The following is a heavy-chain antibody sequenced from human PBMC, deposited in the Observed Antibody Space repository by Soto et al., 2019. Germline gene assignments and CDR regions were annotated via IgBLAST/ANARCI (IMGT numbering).Heavy chain of an antibody. V-gene: IGHV3-33*01. J-gene: IGHJ6*02. D-gene: IGHD3-10*01. CDR2: IWYDGSKT. Sequence: QAPGKGLEWVAVIWYDGSKTYYVDSVKGRFTISRDNSKNTLYLQMNSLRAEDTAVYFCARDLRSTRLDVWGQGTTVTVSS. CDR3: ARDLRSTRLDV.